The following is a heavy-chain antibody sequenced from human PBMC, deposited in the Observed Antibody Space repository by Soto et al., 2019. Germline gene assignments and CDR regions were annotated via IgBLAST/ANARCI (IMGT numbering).Heavy chain of an antibody. CDR1: GFSLNTRGVG. D-gene: IGHD1-1*01. Sequence: ESGPTLVNPTQTLTLTCTFSGFSLNTRGVGVAWIRQPPGKALEWLALNYWDDTKHYSPSLRSRLTITKDTSKNQVVLTMTNMDPVDTATYFCAHRVMKTGSHWNFENWGQGTLVTVSS. J-gene: IGHJ4*02. V-gene: IGHV2-5*02. CDR2: NYWDDTK. CDR3: AHRVMKTGSHWNFEN.